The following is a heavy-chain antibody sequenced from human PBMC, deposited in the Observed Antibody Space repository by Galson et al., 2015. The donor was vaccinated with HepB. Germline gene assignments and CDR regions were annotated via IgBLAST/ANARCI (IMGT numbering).Heavy chain of an antibody. D-gene: IGHD5-12*01. CDR1: GFSLSTSGMR. J-gene: IGHJ4*02. V-gene: IGHV2-70*04. Sequence: PALVKPTQTLTLTCTFSGFSLSTSGMRVSWIRQPPGKALEWLARIDWDDDKFYSTSLKTRLTISKDTSKNQVVLTMTNMDPVDTATYYCARQASYSGYDYSRYFDYWGQGTLVTVSS. CDR3: ARQASYSGYDYSRYFDY. CDR2: IDWDDDK.